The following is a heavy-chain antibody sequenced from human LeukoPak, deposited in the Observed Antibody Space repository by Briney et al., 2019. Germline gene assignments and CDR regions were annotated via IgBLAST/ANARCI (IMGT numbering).Heavy chain of an antibody. D-gene: IGHD3-10*02. Sequence: PGGSLRLSCAASGFTFSDYYMSWIRQAPGKGLEWVSYISSSGSTIYYADSVKGRFTISRDNAKNSLYLQMNSLRAEDTALYYCAKSGWADQSVRNWFDPWGQGTLVTVSS. CDR1: GFTFSDYY. V-gene: IGHV3-11*01. CDR2: ISSSGSTI. J-gene: IGHJ5*02. CDR3: AKSGWADQSVRNWFDP.